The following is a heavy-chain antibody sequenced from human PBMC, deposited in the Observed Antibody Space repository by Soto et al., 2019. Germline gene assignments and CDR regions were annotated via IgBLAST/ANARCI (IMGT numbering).Heavy chain of an antibody. Sequence: VGSLRLSCAASGFTFSSYAMSWVRQAPGKGLEWVSAISGSGGSTYYADSVKGRFTISRDNSKNTLYLQMNSLRAEDTAVYYCAKVNYYDSSGSEDAFDIWGQGTMVTVSS. V-gene: IGHV3-23*01. D-gene: IGHD3-22*01. CDR3: AKVNYYDSSGSEDAFDI. CDR2: ISGSGGST. J-gene: IGHJ3*02. CDR1: GFTFSSYA.